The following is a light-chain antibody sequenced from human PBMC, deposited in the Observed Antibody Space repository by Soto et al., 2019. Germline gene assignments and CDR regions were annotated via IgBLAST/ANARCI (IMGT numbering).Light chain of an antibody. Sequence: DVQMTQSPSSLSASVGDRVTITCRASQGISNYLAWYQQKPGKVPKLLIYAASTLQSGVPSRFSGSGSGTDFTLTISSLQPEDVATYYCQKYNSAPSITFGQGKRLEIK. J-gene: IGKJ5*01. CDR3: QKYNSAPSIT. CDR2: AAS. CDR1: QGISNY. V-gene: IGKV1-27*01.